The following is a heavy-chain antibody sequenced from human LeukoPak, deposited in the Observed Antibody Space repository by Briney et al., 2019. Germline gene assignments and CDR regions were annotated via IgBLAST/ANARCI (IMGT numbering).Heavy chain of an antibody. Sequence: PSETLSLTCAVYGGSFSGYYWSWIRQPPGKGLEWIGEINHSGSTNYSPSLKSRVTISVDTSKYQFSLKLSSVTAADTAVYYCARGLRYYDILTGPKPLDYWGQGTLVTVSS. CDR1: GGSFSGYY. CDR3: ARGLRYYDILTGPKPLDY. V-gene: IGHV4-34*01. J-gene: IGHJ4*02. CDR2: INHSGST. D-gene: IGHD3-9*01.